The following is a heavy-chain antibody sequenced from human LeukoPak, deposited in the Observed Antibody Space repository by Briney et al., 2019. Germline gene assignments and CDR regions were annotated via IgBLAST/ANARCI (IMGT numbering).Heavy chain of an antibody. CDR1: GFMFRSCA. V-gene: IGHV3-48*03. D-gene: IGHD2-15*01. J-gene: IGHJ4*02. Sequence: PGGSLRLPCVASGFMFRSCAMKCVPQAPGKGLEWLSYISSSGTTIYSADSVKGRFTISRDNAKNSLYLHMNSLRGEDTAAYYCARDGLGVADLDYWGQGTLVTVSS. CDR2: ISSSGTTI. CDR3: ARDGLGVADLDY.